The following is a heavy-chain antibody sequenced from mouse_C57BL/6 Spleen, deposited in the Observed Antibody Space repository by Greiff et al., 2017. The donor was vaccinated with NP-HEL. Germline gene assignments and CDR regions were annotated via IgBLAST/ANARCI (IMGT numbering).Heavy chain of an antibody. J-gene: IGHJ3*01. CDR3: ARCYYGSSLSWFAY. Sequence: EVMLVESGGGLVKPGGSLKLSCAASGFTFSDYGMHWVRQAPEKGLEWVAYISSGSSTIYYADTVKGRFTISRDNAKNTLFLQMTSLRSEDTAMYYCARCYYGSSLSWFAYWGQGTLVTVSA. D-gene: IGHD1-1*01. CDR1: GFTFSDYG. CDR2: ISSGSSTI. V-gene: IGHV5-17*01.